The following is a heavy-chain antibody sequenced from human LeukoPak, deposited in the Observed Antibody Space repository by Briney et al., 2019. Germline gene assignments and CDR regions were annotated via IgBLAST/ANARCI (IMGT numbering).Heavy chain of an antibody. Sequence: GGTLRLSCAASGFTFSSYGMSWVRQAPGKGLEWASAISGSGGSTYYADSVKGRFTISRDNSKNTLYLQMNSLRAEDTAVYYCAKDSWGVAGTDYWGQGTLVTVSS. CDR2: ISGSGGST. V-gene: IGHV3-23*01. CDR3: AKDSWGVAGTDY. J-gene: IGHJ4*02. CDR1: GFTFSSYG. D-gene: IGHD6-19*01.